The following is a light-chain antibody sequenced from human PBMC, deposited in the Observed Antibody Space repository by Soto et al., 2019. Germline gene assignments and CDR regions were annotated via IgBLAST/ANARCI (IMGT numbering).Light chain of an antibody. J-gene: IGKJ1*01. CDR1: QSISTY. V-gene: IGKV1-39*01. CDR2: DAS. CDR3: QQSYNTPRT. Sequence: DIPMTQSPSSLSASVGDRVTITCRASQSISTYLNWYQQKPGKAPKLLIYDASNLQRGVPSRFSGGGSATDFTLTIRSLQPEDFAAYFCQQSYNTPRTFGQGTKVEIK.